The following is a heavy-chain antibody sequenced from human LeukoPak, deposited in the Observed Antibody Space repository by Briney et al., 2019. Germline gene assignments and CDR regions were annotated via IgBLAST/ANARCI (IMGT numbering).Heavy chain of an antibody. V-gene: IGHV1-2*02. CDR3: ARVRRVRGVYFDY. Sequence: GASVKVSCKASGYTFTGYYMHWVRQAPGQGLEWMGWINPNSGGTNYAQKFQGRVTMTRDTSISTAYMELSRLRSDDTAVYYCARVRRVRGVYFDYWGQGTLVTVSS. D-gene: IGHD3-10*01. CDR2: INPNSGGT. CDR1: GYTFTGYY. J-gene: IGHJ4*02.